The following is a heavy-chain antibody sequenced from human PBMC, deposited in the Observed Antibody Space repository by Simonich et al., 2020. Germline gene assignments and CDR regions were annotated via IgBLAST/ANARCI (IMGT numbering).Heavy chain of an antibody. Sequence: EVKLVQSVAAVKKHGDSLKISCKVSGYSFTSYWIGRVRQMPGKGLEWMGIIHTGDSDTRYSPSIQGQVTISADNAISTAYPQWSSLKASDTAMYYCARQLNDFDIWGQGTMVTVSS. CDR3: ARQLNDFDI. J-gene: IGHJ3*02. V-gene: IGHV5-51*01. D-gene: IGHD1-1*01. CDR1: GYSFTSYW. CDR2: IHTGDSDT.